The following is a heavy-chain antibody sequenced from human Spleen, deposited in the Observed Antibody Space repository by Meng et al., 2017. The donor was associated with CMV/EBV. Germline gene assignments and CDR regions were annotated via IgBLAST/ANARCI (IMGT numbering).Heavy chain of an antibody. V-gene: IGHV4-39*07. J-gene: IGHJ4*02. CDR2: MYYSGNT. CDR3: ARLYNNFWSTYYTHRGYFDY. D-gene: IGHD3-3*01. CDR1: GGSISSGGYY. Sequence: SETLSLTCTVSGGSISSGGYYWGWIRQPPGKGLEWIGTMYYSGNTYYNPSLKSRVTISVDTSKNQFSLRLSSVTAADTAVYYCARLYNNFWSTYYTHRGYFDYWGQGTLVTVSS.